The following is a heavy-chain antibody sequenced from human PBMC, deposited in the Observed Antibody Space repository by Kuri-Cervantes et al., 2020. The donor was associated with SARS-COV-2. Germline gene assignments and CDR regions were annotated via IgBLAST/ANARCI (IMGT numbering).Heavy chain of an antibody. CDR3: VSDGDHWNFDY. D-gene: IGHD1-1*01. CDR2: INPDGSYT. J-gene: IGHJ4*02. CDR1: GFTFSGHW. V-gene: IGHV3-74*01. Sequence: GESLKISCAASGFTFSGHWIHWVRQAPGTGLVWVSRINPDGSYTNNADSVKGRFTLSRDNAKNMLFLQMNSLRAEDTAVYYCVSDGDHWNFDYWGQGTLVTVSS.